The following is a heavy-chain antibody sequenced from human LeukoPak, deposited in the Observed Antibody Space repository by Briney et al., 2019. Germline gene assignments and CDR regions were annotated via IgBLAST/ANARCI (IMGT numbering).Heavy chain of an antibody. Sequence: SETLSLTCTVSGGSITDTTYYWGWIRQPPGKGLEWIGNIYYSGRTYYNPSLKSRVTILADTSKNHFSLRVTSVTAADTAVYYCARSRDNWFDPWGQGTLVTVSS. CDR3: ARSRDNWFDP. CDR1: GGSITDTTYY. V-gene: IGHV4-39*07. J-gene: IGHJ5*02. CDR2: IYYSGRT.